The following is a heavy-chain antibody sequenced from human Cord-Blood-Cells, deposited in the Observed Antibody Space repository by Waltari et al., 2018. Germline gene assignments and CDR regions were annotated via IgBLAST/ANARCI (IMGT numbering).Heavy chain of an antibody. CDR3: AREELNYGDFDP. J-gene: IGHJ5*02. V-gene: IGHV4-38-2*02. CDR1: GYSISSGYY. D-gene: IGHD4-17*01. CDR2: IYHSGST. Sequence: QVQLQESGPGLVKPSETLSLTCAVSGYSISSGYYLGWIRQPPGKGLEWIGSIYHSGSTYYNPSLKSRVTISVDTSKNQFSLKLSSVTAADTAVYYCAREELNYGDFDPWGQGTLVTVSS.